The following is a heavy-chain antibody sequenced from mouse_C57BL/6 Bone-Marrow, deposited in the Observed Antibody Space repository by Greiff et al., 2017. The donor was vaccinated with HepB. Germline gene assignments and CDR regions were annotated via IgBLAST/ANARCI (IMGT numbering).Heavy chain of an antibody. CDR1: GFTFSDYY. J-gene: IGHJ2*01. CDR2: ISNGGGST. Sequence: EVHLVESGGGLVQPGGSLKLSCAASGFTFSDYYMYWVRQTPEKRLEWVAYISNGGGSTYYPDTVKGRFTISRDNAKNTLYLQMSRLKSEDTAMYYCARHGGYYYFDYWGQGTTLTVSS. V-gene: IGHV5-12*01. D-gene: IGHD2-3*01. CDR3: ARHGGYYYFDY.